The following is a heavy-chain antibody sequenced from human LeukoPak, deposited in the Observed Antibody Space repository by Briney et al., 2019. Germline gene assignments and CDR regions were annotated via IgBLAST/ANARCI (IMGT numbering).Heavy chain of an antibody. Sequence: AGGSLRLSCAASGFTFSSYAMHWVRQAPGKGLEWVAVISYDGSNKYYAVSVKGRFTISRDNSKNTLYLQMNSLRAEDTAVYYCARDRHGPDYWGQGTLVTVSS. V-gene: IGHV3-30-3*01. CDR3: ARDRHGPDY. CDR1: GFTFSSYA. CDR2: ISYDGSNK. J-gene: IGHJ4*02.